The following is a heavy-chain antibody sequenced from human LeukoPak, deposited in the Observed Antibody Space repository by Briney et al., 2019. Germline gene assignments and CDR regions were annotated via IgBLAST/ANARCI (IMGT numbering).Heavy chain of an antibody. CDR1: GYSISSGYY. CDR2: IYHSGST. CDR3: ARQEIAAAGTYFLH. Sequence: SETLSLTCAVSGYSISSGYYWGWIRQPPGKGLEWIGSIYHSGSTYYNPSLKSRVTISVDTSKNQFSLKLSSVTAADTAVYYCARQEIAAAGTYFLHWGQGTLVTVSS. D-gene: IGHD6-13*01. V-gene: IGHV4-38-2*01. J-gene: IGHJ1*01.